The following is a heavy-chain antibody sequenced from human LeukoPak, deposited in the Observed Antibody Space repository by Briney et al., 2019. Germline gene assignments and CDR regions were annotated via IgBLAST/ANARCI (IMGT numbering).Heavy chain of an antibody. CDR1: GYTFTSYA. CDR2: INAGNGNT. Sequence: ASVKVSCKASGYTFTSYAMHWVRQAPGQRLEWMGWINAGNGNTKYSQKFQGRVTITRDTSASTAYMELSSLRSEDTAVYYCAAYKPGIAVAGDDYWGQGTLVTVSS. CDR3: AAYKPGIAVAGDDY. D-gene: IGHD6-19*01. V-gene: IGHV1-3*01. J-gene: IGHJ4*02.